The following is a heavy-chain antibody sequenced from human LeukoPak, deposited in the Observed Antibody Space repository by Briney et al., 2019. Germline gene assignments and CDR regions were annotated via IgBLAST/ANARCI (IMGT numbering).Heavy chain of an antibody. J-gene: IGHJ5*02. Sequence: SVKVSCKASGGTFSSYAISWVRQAPGQGLEWMGGLIPIFGTANYAQKFQGRVTITTDESTSTVYMELSSLRSEDTAVYYCARQWFGESSWFDPWGQGTLVTVSS. CDR3: ARQWFGESSWFDP. V-gene: IGHV1-69*05. D-gene: IGHD3-10*01. CDR2: LIPIFGTA. CDR1: GGTFSSYA.